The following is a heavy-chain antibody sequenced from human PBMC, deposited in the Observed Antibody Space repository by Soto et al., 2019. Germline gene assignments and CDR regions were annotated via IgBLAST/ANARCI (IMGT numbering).Heavy chain of an antibody. CDR3: VKEGFDILTGYYDVGAFDI. CDR1: GFTFDDYA. Sequence: GGSLRLSCAASGFTFDDYAMHWVRQAPGKGLEWVSGISGIGERTYYADSVKGRFTISRDNSKNTLYMQMNSLRAEDTALYYCVKEGFDILTGYYDVGAFDIWGQGTMVTVSS. CDR2: ISGIGERT. V-gene: IGHV3-23*01. J-gene: IGHJ3*02. D-gene: IGHD3-9*01.